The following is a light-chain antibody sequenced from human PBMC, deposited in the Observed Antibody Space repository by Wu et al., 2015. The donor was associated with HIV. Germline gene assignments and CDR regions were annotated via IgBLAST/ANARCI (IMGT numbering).Light chain of an antibody. CDR3: QQYNNWPRT. J-gene: IGKJ1*01. Sequence: EIVMTQSPATLSVSPGERATLSCRASQSVSSNLAWYQQKPGQAPRLLIYGASTRATGIPARFSGSGSGTEFTLTISSMQSEDFAVYYCQQYNNWPRTFGPRDQGWK. CDR2: GAS. V-gene: IGKV3-15*01. CDR1: QSVSSN.